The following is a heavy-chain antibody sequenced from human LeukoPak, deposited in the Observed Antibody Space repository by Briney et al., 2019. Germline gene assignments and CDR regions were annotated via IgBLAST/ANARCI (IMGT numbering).Heavy chain of an antibody. V-gene: IGHV3-53*01. Sequence: GGSLRLSCAGSGFTVSSNHMSWVRQAPGKGLEWVSIIYSGGSTYYADSVKGRFTISRDNSENTLYLQMNSLRGEDTAVYYCARVGSYKFDYWGQGTLVIVSS. D-gene: IGHD5-24*01. CDR3: ARVGSYKFDY. CDR1: GFTVSSNH. CDR2: IYSGGST. J-gene: IGHJ4*02.